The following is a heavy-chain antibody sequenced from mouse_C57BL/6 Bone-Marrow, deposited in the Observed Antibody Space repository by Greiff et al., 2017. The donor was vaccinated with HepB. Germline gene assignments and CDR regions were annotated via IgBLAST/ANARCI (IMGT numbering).Heavy chain of an antibody. CDR3: ARQALLLYHY. CDR2: ISSGGSYT. Sequence: EVQVVESGGDLVKPGGSLKLSCAASGFTFSSYGMSWVRQTPDKRLEWVATISSGGSYTYYPDSVKGRFTISRDNAKNTLYLQMSSLKSEDTAMYYCARQALLLYHYWGQGTTLTVSS. CDR1: GFTFSSYG. V-gene: IGHV5-6*01. J-gene: IGHJ2*01. D-gene: IGHD2-12*01.